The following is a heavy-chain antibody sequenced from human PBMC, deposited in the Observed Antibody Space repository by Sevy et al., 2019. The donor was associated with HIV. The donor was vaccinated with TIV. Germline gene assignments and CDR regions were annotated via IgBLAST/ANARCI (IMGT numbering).Heavy chain of an antibody. CDR1: GFTFRSYA. CDR2: ISGSGGST. CDR3: AKDPYHDYVWGSYRYKRGGYY. Sequence: GGSLRLSCAASGFTFRSYAMSWVRQAPGKGLEWVSGISGSGGSTYYADSVKGRFSISRDNSKNTLYLQMNSLRAEDTAVFYCAKDPYHDYVWGSYRYKRGGYYWGQGTLVTVSS. J-gene: IGHJ4*02. V-gene: IGHV3-23*01. D-gene: IGHD3-16*02.